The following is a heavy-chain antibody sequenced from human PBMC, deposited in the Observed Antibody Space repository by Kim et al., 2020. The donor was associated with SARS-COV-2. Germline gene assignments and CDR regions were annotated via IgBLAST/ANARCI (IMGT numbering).Heavy chain of an antibody. CDR1: GFKFGDYA. J-gene: IGHJ3*02. D-gene: IGHD3-10*01. V-gene: IGHV3-9*01. CDR2: VNWSSRMI. Sequence: GGSLRLSCVASGFKFGDYAMHWVRQAPGKGLEWVAGVNWSSRMIEYGDSVRGRFTISRDDAENSVVLQMTSLRSEDTALYHCIKGYYFGSGTHDAFHIWGQGTAVFVSS. CDR3: IKGYYFGSGTHDAFHI.